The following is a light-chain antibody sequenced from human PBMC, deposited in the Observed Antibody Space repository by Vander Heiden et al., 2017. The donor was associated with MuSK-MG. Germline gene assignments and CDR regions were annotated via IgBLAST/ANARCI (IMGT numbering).Light chain of an antibody. J-gene: IGKJ1*01. CDR3: QQYNACPRT. CDR2: GAS. Sequence: PGERATLSCRASQSVSSNLAWYQQKPGQAPRLLIYGASTRATGIPARFSGSGSGTEFTLTISSLQSEDFAVYYCQQYNACPRTFGQGTKVEIK. CDR1: QSVSSN. V-gene: IGKV3-15*01.